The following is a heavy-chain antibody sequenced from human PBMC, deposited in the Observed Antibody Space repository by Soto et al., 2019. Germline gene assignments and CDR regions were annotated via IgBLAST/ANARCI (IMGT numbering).Heavy chain of an antibody. CDR2: ISSDGSST. J-gene: IGHJ4*02. CDR1: GFTFSSYW. Sequence: EVQLVESGGGLVQPGGSLRLSCAASGFTFSSYWMHWVRQAPGKGLVWVSRISSDGSSTSYADSVKGRFTISRDNAKNTLYLQMNSLRAEDTAVYYCARDGLYCSGGSCYSLRPFDYWGQGTLVTVSS. V-gene: IGHV3-74*01. CDR3: ARDGLYCSGGSCYSLRPFDY. D-gene: IGHD2-15*01.